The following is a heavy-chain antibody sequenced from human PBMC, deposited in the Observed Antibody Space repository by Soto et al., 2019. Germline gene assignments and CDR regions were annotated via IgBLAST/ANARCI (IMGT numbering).Heavy chain of an antibody. CDR1: GFTFSSYG. Sequence: QVQLVESGGGVVQPGRSLRLSCAASGFTFSSYGMHWVRQAPGKGLEWVAVISYDGSNKYYADSVKGRFTISRDNSKNTLYLQMNSLRAEDTAVYYCAKGRAWLGNNYCDYWGQGTLVTVSS. CDR2: ISYDGSNK. D-gene: IGHD6-19*01. CDR3: AKGRAWLGNNYCDY. J-gene: IGHJ4*02. V-gene: IGHV3-30*18.